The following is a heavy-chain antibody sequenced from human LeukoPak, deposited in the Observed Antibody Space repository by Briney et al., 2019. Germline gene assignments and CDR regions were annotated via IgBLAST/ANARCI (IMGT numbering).Heavy chain of an antibody. V-gene: IGHV3-74*01. CDR3: AELGITMIGGV. CDR1: GFTFSGHW. Sequence: GGSLRLSCAVSGFTFSGHWMFWVRQAPGKGLEWVSSTNSDGSSRGYTDSVKGRFTISRDNAKNSLYLQMNSLRAEDTAVYYCAELGITMIGGVWGKGTTVTISS. CDR2: TNSDGSSR. J-gene: IGHJ6*04. D-gene: IGHD3-10*02.